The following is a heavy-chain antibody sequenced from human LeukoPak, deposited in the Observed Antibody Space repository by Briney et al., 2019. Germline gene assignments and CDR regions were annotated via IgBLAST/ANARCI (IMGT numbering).Heavy chain of an antibody. CDR1: GFTFSSYA. CDR3: AKSGLGLRYFDWLFGY. Sequence: GGSLRLSCAASGFTFSSYAMSWVRQAPGKGLEWVSAISGSGDSTYYADSVKGRFTISRDNSKNTLYLQMNSLRAEDTAVYYCAKSGLGLRYFDWLFGYWGQGTLVTVSS. J-gene: IGHJ4*02. V-gene: IGHV3-23*01. D-gene: IGHD3-9*01. CDR2: ISGSGDST.